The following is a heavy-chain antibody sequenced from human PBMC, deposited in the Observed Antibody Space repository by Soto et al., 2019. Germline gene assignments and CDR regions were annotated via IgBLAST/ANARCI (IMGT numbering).Heavy chain of an antibody. J-gene: IGHJ5*02. CDR1: GFSFTMGW. CDR3: ARSEVGYSSGCVYNWFDP. D-gene: IGHD6-19*01. CDR2: ISSSSSYI. V-gene: IGHV3-21*01. Sequence: PGGSLRLSCEASGFSFTMGWINWVRQAPGKGLEWVSSISSSSSYIYYADSVKGRFTISRDNAKNSLYLQMNSLRAEDTAVYYCARSEVGYSSGCVYNWFDPWGQGTLVTVSS.